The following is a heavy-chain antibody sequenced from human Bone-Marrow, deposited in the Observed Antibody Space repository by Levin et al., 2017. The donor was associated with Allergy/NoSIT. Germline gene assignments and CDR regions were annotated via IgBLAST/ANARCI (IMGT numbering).Heavy chain of an antibody. CDR2: IYHGDSDT. Sequence: GESLKISCKGSGYTFITYYIAWVRQMPGKGLEWVGIIYHGDSDTRYSPSFRGQVTISADKSISTAYLQWDSLKASDTATYYCARHYTLDVWGQGTTVTVSS. CDR3: ARHYTLDV. CDR1: GYTFITYY. J-gene: IGHJ6*02. V-gene: IGHV5-51*01.